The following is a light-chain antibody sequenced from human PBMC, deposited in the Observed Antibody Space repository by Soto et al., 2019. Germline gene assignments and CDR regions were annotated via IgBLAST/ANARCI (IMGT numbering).Light chain of an antibody. Sequence: EIVLTQSPATLSLSPGERATLSCRASQSVGNYLAWYQQKPGQAARLLIYDSSSRAAGIPARFTGSGSGTDFTLTISSPEPADFALYYCQQRADWPITFGPGTKVDI. J-gene: IGKJ3*01. CDR1: QSVGNY. CDR2: DSS. V-gene: IGKV3-11*01. CDR3: QQRADWPIT.